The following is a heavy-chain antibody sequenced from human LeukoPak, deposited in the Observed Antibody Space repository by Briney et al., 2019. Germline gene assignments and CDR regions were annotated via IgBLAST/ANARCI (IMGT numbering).Heavy chain of an antibody. CDR1: GASISRYF. Sequence: SETLSLTCTVSGASISRYFWNWIRQPPGKELEWIGYISSGGSNNSNPSLKSRVTISIDTSKNQFSLKLTSATAADTAIYYCARGDDYKSTLFDYWGQGTLVTVSS. CDR3: ARGDDYKSTLFDY. CDR2: ISSGGSN. V-gene: IGHV4-59*01. J-gene: IGHJ4*02. D-gene: IGHD5-12*01.